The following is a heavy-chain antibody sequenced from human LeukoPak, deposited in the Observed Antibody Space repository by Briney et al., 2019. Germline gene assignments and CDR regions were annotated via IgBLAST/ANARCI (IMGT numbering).Heavy chain of an antibody. CDR1: GGSISSSSYY. J-gene: IGHJ4*02. D-gene: IGHD6-19*01. V-gene: IGHV4-39*07. CDR2: IYYSGST. CDR3: ARGRGPAGTGDY. Sequence: SETLSLTCTVSGGSISSSSYYWGWIRQPPGKGLEWIGSIYYSGSTYYNPSLKSRVTISVDTSKNQFSLKLSSVTAADTAVYYCARGRGPAGTGDYWGQGTLVTVSS.